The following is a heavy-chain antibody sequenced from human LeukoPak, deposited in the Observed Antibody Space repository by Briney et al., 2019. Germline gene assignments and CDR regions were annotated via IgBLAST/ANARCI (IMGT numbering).Heavy chain of an antibody. V-gene: IGHV3-7*01. CDR1: GFTFSSYW. J-gene: IGHJ4*02. CDR3: ARAGYRYAYDY. D-gene: IGHD5-18*01. Sequence: SGGSLRLSCAASGFTFSSYWMSWVRQAPGKGLEWVAYIKEDGSDKYYVDSVKGRFTISKDNAKNSLYLQMNSLRAEDTAVYYCARAGYRYAYDYWGQGTLVTVSS. CDR2: IKEDGSDK.